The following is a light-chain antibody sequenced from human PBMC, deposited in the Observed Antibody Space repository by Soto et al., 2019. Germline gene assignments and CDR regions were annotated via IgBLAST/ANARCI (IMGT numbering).Light chain of an antibody. J-gene: IGKJ2*01. CDR1: QSISSW. Sequence: DIQITQSPSTLSASVGDRVTITCRASQSISSWLAWYQQKPGKAPKLLIYKASSLESGVPSRFSGSGSGTEFTLTISSLQPDDFATYYCQPYNSYPYTFGQGTKLEIK. CDR2: KAS. CDR3: QPYNSYPYT. V-gene: IGKV1-5*03.